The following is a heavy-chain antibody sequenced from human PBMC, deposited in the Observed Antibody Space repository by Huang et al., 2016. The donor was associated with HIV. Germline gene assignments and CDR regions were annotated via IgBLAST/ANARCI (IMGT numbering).Heavy chain of an antibody. V-gene: IGHV3-30*03. J-gene: IGHJ1*01. D-gene: IGHD6-19*01. Sequence: QVQLVESGGGVVQPGRSLRISCAASGFIFSNYGMHWVRQAPGKGLEWVSRISYDGSNKYYTDAVKGRFSISRDNSKNTLYLQMNSLRAEDTAVYYCALKGDSSGWEYFRHWGQGTLVTVSS. CDR1: GFIFSNYG. CDR3: ALKGDSSGWEYFRH. CDR2: ISYDGSNK.